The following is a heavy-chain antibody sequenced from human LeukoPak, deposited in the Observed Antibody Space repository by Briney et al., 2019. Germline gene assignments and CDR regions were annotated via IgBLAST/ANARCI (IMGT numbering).Heavy chain of an antibody. CDR1: GYTFTGYY. Sequence: ASVKVSCKASGYTFTGYYMHWVRQAPGQGLEWMGRINPNSGGTNYAQKFQGRVTMTRDTSISTAYMELRRLRSDDTAVYYCARAGRITMVRGVKGDDYWGQGTLVTVSS. V-gene: IGHV1-2*06. D-gene: IGHD3-10*01. J-gene: IGHJ4*02. CDR3: ARAGRITMVRGVKGDDY. CDR2: INPNSGGT.